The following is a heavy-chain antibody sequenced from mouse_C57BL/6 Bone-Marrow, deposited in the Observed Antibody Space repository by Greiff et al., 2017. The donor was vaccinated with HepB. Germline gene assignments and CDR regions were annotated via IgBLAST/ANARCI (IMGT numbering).Heavy chain of an antibody. CDR1: GFTFSSYA. V-gene: IGHV5-9-1*02. D-gene: IGHD2-14*01. CDR2: ISSGGDYI. CDR3: TREYDHAQDY. J-gene: IGHJ2*01. Sequence: EVNLVESGEGLVKPGGSLKLSCAASGFTFSSYAMSWVRQTPEKRLEWVAYISSGGDYIYYADTVKGRFTISRDNARNTLYLQMSSLKAEDTARYYCTREYDHAQDYWGQGTTLTVSS.